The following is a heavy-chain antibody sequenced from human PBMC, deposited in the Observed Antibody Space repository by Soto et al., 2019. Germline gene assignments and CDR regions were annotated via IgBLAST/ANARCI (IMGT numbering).Heavy chain of an antibody. CDR3: ARDGIAAAGKFYYGMDV. V-gene: IGHV3-7*03. D-gene: IGHD6-13*01. Sequence: EVQLVESGGGLVQPGGSLRLSCAASGFTFSSYWMSWVRQAPGKGLEWVANIKQDGSEKYYVDSVKGRFTISRDNAKNSLYLQMNSLRAEDTAVYYCARDGIAAAGKFYYGMDVWGQGTTVTVSS. CDR1: GFTFSSYW. CDR2: IKQDGSEK. J-gene: IGHJ6*02.